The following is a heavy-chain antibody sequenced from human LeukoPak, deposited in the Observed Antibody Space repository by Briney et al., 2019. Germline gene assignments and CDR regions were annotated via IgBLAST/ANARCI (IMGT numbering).Heavy chain of an antibody. CDR1: GGSFSSYV. CDR3: TREGIYSPDPSSYHRDAFDI. Sequence: ASVKVSCKASGGSFSSYVITWVRQAPGQGLEWMGRIIPILNVANFAQKFQGRVTITADKSTNTAHMELGSLRSEDTAVYYCTREGIYSPDPSSYHRDAFDIWGQGTVVTVSS. V-gene: IGHV1-69*04. D-gene: IGHD3-10*01. CDR2: IIPILNVA. J-gene: IGHJ3*02.